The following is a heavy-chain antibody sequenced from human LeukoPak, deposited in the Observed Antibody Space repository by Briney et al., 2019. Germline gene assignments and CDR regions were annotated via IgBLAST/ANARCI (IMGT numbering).Heavy chain of an antibody. Sequence: ASVKVSCKASGYTFTSCDINCVRQSTGQGLEWMGWMNPNSGNTGSGQSFQGRITMTRDISIGTAYMELSNLTSEDKAIYYCTRGSSGRRDNWGQGTLVIVSP. D-gene: IGHD6-19*01. CDR3: TRGSSGRRDN. CDR2: MNPNSGNT. J-gene: IGHJ4*02. CDR1: GYTFTSCD. V-gene: IGHV1-8*01.